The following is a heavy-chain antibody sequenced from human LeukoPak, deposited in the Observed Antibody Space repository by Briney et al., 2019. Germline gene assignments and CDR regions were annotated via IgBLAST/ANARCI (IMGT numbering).Heavy chain of an antibody. CDR1: GYTFTTYY. CDR2: INPSGGGT. D-gene: IGHD5-24*01. Sequence: GASVNVPCKASGYTFTTYYMHWVRQAPGQGLVWMGLINPSGGGTRYAQKFQGRVTMTRDTSTSTVYMELSSLRSEDTAVYYCASGYKTVSVFDHWGQGTLVTVSS. J-gene: IGHJ4*02. V-gene: IGHV1-46*01. CDR3: ASGYKTVSVFDH.